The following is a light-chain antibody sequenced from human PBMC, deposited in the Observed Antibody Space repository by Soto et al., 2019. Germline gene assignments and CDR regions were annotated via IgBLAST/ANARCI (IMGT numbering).Light chain of an antibody. CDR2: EVS. Sequence: QSALTQPASVSGSPGQSITISCTGTSSDVGGYNYVSWYQHHPGKAPKLMIYEVSNRPSGVSNRFSGSKSGNTASLTISGLQAEDEADYYCSAYTHSNTVIFGGGTKVTVL. V-gene: IGLV2-14*01. J-gene: IGLJ2*01. CDR3: SAYTHSNTVI. CDR1: SSDVGGYNY.